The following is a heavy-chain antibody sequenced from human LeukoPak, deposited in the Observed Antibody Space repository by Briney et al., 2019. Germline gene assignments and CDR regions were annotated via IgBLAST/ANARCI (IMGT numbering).Heavy chain of an antibody. Sequence: ASVKVSCKASGYTFTSYAMNWVRQAPGQGLEWMGWINTNTGNPTYAQGFTGRFVFSLDTSVSTAYLQISSLKAEDTAVYYCARVATVTYGWVNWFDPWGQGTLVTVSS. V-gene: IGHV7-4-1*02. D-gene: IGHD4-17*01. CDR1: GYTFTSYA. CDR2: INTNTGNP. J-gene: IGHJ5*02. CDR3: ARVATVTYGWVNWFDP.